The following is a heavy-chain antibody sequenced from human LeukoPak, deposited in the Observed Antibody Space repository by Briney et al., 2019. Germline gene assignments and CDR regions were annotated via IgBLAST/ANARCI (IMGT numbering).Heavy chain of an antibody. D-gene: IGHD3-10*01. V-gene: IGHV1-2*02. Sequence: ASVKVSCKASGYTFTGYYMHWVRQAPGQGLEWMGWINPNSGGTNYAQKFQGGVTMTWDTSISTAYMELSRLRSDDTAVYYCARAGLLWFGELLSAGSFDYWGQGTLVTVSS. J-gene: IGHJ4*02. CDR2: INPNSGGT. CDR1: GYTFTGYY. CDR3: ARAGLLWFGELLSAGSFDY.